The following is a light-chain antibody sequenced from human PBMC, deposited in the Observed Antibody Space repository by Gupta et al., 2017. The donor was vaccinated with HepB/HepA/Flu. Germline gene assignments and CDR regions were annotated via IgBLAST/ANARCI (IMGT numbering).Light chain of an antibody. CDR1: TSDIGLYDF. Sequence: HYALTQPASASGPPGQSITISCTGTTSDIGLYDFVSWYQQHPGESPRLIIFDVNNRPSGVSGRFSGSKSGKTASLTISGLQAEDEGDYYCCSYESTSTYVFGTGTKVTVV. CDR2: DVN. CDR3: CSYESTSTYV. V-gene: IGLV2-14*03. J-gene: IGLJ1*01.